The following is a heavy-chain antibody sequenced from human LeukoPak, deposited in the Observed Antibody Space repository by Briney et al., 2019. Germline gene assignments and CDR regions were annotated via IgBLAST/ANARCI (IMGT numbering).Heavy chain of an antibody. CDR3: ARVSGGSYYFGYFDY. CDR2: IKQDGSEK. CDR1: GFTFSSYW. Sequence: GGSLRLSCAASGFTFSSYWMSWVRQAPGKGLEWVANIKQDGSEKYYVDSVKGRFTISRDSAKNSLYLQMNSLRAEDTAVYYCARVSGGSYYFGYFDYWGQGTLVTVSS. D-gene: IGHD1-26*01. V-gene: IGHV3-7*01. J-gene: IGHJ4*02.